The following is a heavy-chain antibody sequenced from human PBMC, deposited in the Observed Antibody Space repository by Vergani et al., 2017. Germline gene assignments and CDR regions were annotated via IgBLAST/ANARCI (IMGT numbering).Heavy chain of an antibody. CDR2: ISYDGSNK. CDR3: AREIGDSSGYSIDY. D-gene: IGHD3-22*01. CDR1: GFTFSSYA. J-gene: IGHJ4*02. Sequence: VQLLESGGGLVQPGGSLRLSCAASGFTFSSYAMHWVRQAPGKGLEWVAVISYDGSNKYYADSVKGRFTISRDNSKNTLYLQMNSLRAEDTAVYYCAREIGDSSGYSIDYWGQGTLVTVSS. V-gene: IGHV3-30-3*01.